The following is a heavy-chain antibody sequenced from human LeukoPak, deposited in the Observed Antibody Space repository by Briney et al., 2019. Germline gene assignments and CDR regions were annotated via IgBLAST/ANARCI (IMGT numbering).Heavy chain of an antibody. D-gene: IGHD5-12*01. J-gene: IGHJ4*02. CDR1: GFTFSSYA. V-gene: IGHV3-23*01. Sequence: GGSLRLSCAASGFTFSSYALSWVRQAPGKGLEWVSAISGSGGSTDYADSVKGRFTISRGNSKNTLYLQMNSLRAEDTAVYYCAKAPGYEGYWGQGTLVTVSS. CDR2: ISGSGGST. CDR3: AKAPGYEGY.